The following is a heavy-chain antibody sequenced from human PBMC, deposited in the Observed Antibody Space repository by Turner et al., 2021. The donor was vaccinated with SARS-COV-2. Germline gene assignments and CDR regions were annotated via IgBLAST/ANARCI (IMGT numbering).Heavy chain of an antibody. D-gene: IGHD2-21*02. CDR2: FDPEDSET. CDR3: ATGYAYCGGDCSIHY. V-gene: IGHV1-24*01. Sequence: QVQLVPSGAEVKKPGSSVKVSCKVSGYPLTELSMHWVRQAPGKGLEGMGGFDPEDSETNYAQKFQGRVTMTEDTSTDTAYMELSSLRAEDTALYYCATGYAYCGGDCSIHYWGQGTLVTVSS. CDR1: GYPLTELS. J-gene: IGHJ4*02.